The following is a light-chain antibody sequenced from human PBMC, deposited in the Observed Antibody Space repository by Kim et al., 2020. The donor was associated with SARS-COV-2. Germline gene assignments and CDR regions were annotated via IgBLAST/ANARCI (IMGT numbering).Light chain of an antibody. CDR2: RNV. J-gene: IGLJ1*01. CDR1: ASNIGRYS. Sequence: QSLLTQPPSMSGTPGQSVPISCSGSASNIGRYSVSWYQHVPGTAPKLLIYRNVQRPSGVLDRFSCSKSGTSASLAISGLRSEDEAEYFCAAWDENLNGYVFGSGTKVTVL. V-gene: IGLV1-47*01. CDR3: AAWDENLNGYV.